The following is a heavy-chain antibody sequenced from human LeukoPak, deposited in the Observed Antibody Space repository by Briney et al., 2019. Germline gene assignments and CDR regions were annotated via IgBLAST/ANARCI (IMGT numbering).Heavy chain of an antibody. CDR3: ARLSGYSSGHYYSDY. D-gene: IGHD3-22*01. V-gene: IGHV4-59*01. Sequence: SETLSLTCTVSGGSISSYYWSWIRQPPGKGLEWIGYIYYSGSTNYNPSLKSRVTISVDTSKNQFSLKLSSVTAADTAVYYCARLSGYSSGHYYSDYWGQGTLVTVSS. CDR2: IYYSGST. CDR1: GGSISSYY. J-gene: IGHJ4*02.